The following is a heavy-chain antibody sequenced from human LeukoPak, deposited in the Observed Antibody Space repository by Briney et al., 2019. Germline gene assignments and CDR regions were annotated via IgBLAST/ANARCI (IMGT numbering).Heavy chain of an antibody. J-gene: IGHJ6*02. CDR3: ARSPPYYGESYYYYYGMDV. D-gene: IGHD4-17*01. V-gene: IGHV3-66*01. CDR1: GFTVSSNY. CDR2: IYSGGST. Sequence: PGGSLRLSCAASGFTVSSNYMSWVRQAPGKGLEWVSVIYSGGSTYYADSVKGRFTISRDNSKNTLYLQVNSLRAEDTAVYYCARSPPYYGESYYYYYGMDVWGQGTTVTVSS.